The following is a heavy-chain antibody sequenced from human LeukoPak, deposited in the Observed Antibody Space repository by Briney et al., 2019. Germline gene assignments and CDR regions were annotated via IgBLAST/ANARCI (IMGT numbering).Heavy chain of an antibody. CDR1: GGSISSGDYY. D-gene: IGHD4-17*01. J-gene: IGHJ5*02. V-gene: IGHV4-30-4*01. CDR3: AGDYGDLLTGIRFDT. CDR2: IYYRGST. Sequence: RPSETLSLTCTVSGGSISSGDYYWSWIRQPPGKCLEWIGYIYYRGSTYYNPSLKSRVTISIQTSKNQFSLKLTSVTAGDTAVYYCAGDYGDLLTGIRFDTWGQGTLVTVSS.